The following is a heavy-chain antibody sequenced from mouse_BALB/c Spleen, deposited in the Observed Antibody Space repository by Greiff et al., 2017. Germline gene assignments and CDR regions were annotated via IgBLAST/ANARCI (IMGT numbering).Heavy chain of an antibody. CDR2: ISYDGSN. CDR3: ARNGHYYGSSYAMDY. D-gene: IGHD1-1*01. V-gene: IGHV3-6*02. Sequence: VQLKESGPGLVKPSQSLSLTCSVTGYSITSGYYWNWIRQFPGNKLEWMGYISYDGSNNYNPSLKNRISITRDTSKNQFFLKLNSVTTEDTATYYCARNGHYYGSSYAMDYWGQGTSVTVSS. J-gene: IGHJ4*01. CDR1: GYSITSGYY.